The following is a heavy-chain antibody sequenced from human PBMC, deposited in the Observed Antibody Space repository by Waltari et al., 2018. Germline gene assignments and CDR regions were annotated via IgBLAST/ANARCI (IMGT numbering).Heavy chain of an antibody. D-gene: IGHD3-3*02. Sequence: EVQLVESGGGLVQPGGSLRLSCAASGFMFRSYWMTWVRQVPGKGLERVANINVDGSEDYFVESVRGRFTISKDNAENSLYLQMNSLRVEDTAIYYCARSQRHSFEICGQGTMVTVSS. CDR2: INVDGSED. CDR1: GFMFRSYW. J-gene: IGHJ3*02. CDR3: ARSQRHSFEI. V-gene: IGHV3-7*03.